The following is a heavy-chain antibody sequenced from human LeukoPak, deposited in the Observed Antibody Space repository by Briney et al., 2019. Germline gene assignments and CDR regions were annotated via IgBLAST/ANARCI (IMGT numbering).Heavy chain of an antibody. D-gene: IGHD2-2*02. CDR3: ARVAAAITPVDY. CDR1: GFTFSSYA. Sequence: PGGSLRLSCAASGFTFSSYAMHWVRQAPGKGLEWVAVISYDGSNKYYADSVKGRFTIPRDNSKNTLYLQMNSLRAEDTAVYYCARVAAAITPVDYWGQGTLVTVSS. J-gene: IGHJ4*02. CDR2: ISYDGSNK. V-gene: IGHV3-30-3*01.